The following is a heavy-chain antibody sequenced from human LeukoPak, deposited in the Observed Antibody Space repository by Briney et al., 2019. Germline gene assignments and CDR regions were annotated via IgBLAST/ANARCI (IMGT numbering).Heavy chain of an antibody. D-gene: IGHD3-10*01. CDR3: ARAGLVNMHSLDV. CDR2: ISFDGSKA. J-gene: IGHJ3*01. Sequence: GRSLTLSCAASGFTFSSYVMHWVRQAPGKGLEWVAAISFDGSKAYYADSVKGRFTISRDNSKNTDDLQMTSLRAEDTAVYYCARAGLVNMHSLDVWGQGTMVAVSS. V-gene: IGHV3-30*04. CDR1: GFTFSSYV.